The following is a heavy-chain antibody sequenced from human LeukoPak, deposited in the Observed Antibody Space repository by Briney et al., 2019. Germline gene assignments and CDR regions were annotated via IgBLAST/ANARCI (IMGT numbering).Heavy chain of an antibody. D-gene: IGHD6-19*01. CDR1: GGSISNYY. J-gene: IGHJ4*02. Sequence: SETLSLTCTVSGGSISNYYWNWIRQPPGKGLEWIGYVYYSGSTNYNPSLKSRVTMSVDTSKNQFSLKLTSLTAADTAVYYCARGGTRRITAVAGVTFDYWGQGTQVTVSS. V-gene: IGHV4-59*01. CDR2: VYYSGST. CDR3: ARGGTRRITAVAGVTFDY.